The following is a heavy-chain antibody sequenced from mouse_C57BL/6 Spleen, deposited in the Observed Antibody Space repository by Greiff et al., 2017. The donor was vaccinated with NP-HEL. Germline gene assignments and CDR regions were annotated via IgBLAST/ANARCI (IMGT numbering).Heavy chain of an antibody. D-gene: IGHD1-2*01. V-gene: IGHV10-1*01. J-gene: IGHJ3*01. CDR3: VRHDYYGPFAY. Sequence: EADGGLVQPKGSLKLSCAASGFSFNTYAMNWVRQAPGKGLEWVARIRSKSNNYATYYADSVKDRFTISRDDSESMLYLQMNNLKTEDTAMYYCVRHDYYGPFAYWGQGTLVTVSA. CDR2: IRSKSNNYAT. CDR1: GFSFNTYA.